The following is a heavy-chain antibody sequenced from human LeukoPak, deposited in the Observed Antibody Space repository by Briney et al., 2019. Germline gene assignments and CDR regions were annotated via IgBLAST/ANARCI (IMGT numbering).Heavy chain of an antibody. CDR3: AHTASTYDFWSSYSNYYYMDV. J-gene: IGHJ6*03. D-gene: IGHD3-3*01. CDR1: GVSVSTSGVG. V-gene: IGHV2-5*02. CDR2: IYWDDDK. Sequence: SGPTLAKPTQTLTLTWTFSGVSVSTSGVGVGWIRQPPGKALEWLAQIYWDDDKRYSPALKTRLTITKDTSKNQVVLTVTNMDPVDTATYYWAHTASTYDFWSSYSNYYYMDVWGKGTTVTVSS.